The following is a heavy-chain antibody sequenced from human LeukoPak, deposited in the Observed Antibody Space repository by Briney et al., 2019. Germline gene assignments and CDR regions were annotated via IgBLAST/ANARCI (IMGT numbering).Heavy chain of an antibody. V-gene: IGHV3-30*02. J-gene: IGHJ6*03. CDR2: IRYDGSNK. CDR1: GFTFSSYG. CDR3: ARGSRLRFLEWSSEYMDV. D-gene: IGHD3-3*01. Sequence: GGSLRLSCAASGFTFSSYGMHWVRQAPGKGLEWVAFIRYDGSNKYYADSVKGRFTIPRDNSKNTLYLQMNSLRAEDTAVYYCARGSRLRFLEWSSEYMDVWGKGTTVTVSS.